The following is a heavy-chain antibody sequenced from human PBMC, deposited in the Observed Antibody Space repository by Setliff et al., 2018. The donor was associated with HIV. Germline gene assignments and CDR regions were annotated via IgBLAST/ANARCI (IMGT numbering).Heavy chain of an antibody. CDR1: GKTLIEVS. J-gene: IGHJ4*02. Sequence: ASVKVSCKVSGKTLIEVSLHWVRQAPGKGLEWMGGFEPEEGETIYAQKFQGRVTMTVATSTDTAYMELSSLRSEDTAVYYCATLSWGLPRGLDNWGPGTLVTVSS. CDR3: ATLSWGLPRGLDN. D-gene: IGHD1-26*01. CDR2: FEPEEGET. V-gene: IGHV1-24*01.